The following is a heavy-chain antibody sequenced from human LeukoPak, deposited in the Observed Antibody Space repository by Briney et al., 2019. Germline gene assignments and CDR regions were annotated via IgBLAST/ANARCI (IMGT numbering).Heavy chain of an antibody. Sequence: GGSLRLSCAASGFTFSSYGMHWVRQAPGKGLEWVALIWYDGSNKYYADSVKGRFTISRDNSKNTLYLQMNSLRAEDTAVYYCAKDIFWRYSSGGVYFDYWGQGTLVTVSS. CDR3: AKDIFWRYSSGGVYFDY. CDR2: IWYDGSNK. D-gene: IGHD6-19*01. V-gene: IGHV3-33*06. CDR1: GFTFSSYG. J-gene: IGHJ4*02.